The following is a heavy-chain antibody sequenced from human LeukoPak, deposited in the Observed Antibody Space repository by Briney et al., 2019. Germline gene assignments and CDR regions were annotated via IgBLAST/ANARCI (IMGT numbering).Heavy chain of an antibody. CDR2: IYPGDWDT. D-gene: IGHD2-15*01. V-gene: IGHV5-51*01. Sequence: GGALEISCKGSGYSFTSYWIGWGRPVPGKGLEWMGIIYPGDWDTIYSPSFQGQLTISADKSISTPYLQWSSLKASDTAMYYCARLDCSGGSCYRYYYYYGMDVWGQGTTVTVSS. CDR1: GYSFTSYW. CDR3: ARLDCSGGSCYRYYYYYGMDV. J-gene: IGHJ6*02.